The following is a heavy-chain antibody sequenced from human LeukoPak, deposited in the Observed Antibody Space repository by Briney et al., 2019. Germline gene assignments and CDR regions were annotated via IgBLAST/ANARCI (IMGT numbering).Heavy chain of an antibody. D-gene: IGHD3-22*01. Sequence: SLPLFCAASGFPFSASAMHWLRQTSGKGLESDGRISNKANNYATLYAASVQARFTISRDDSKRTAFLHMNSLNTDHAAAYHRARHGDGHDVSGYTDFWGHRTLVTVSS. J-gene: IGHJ4*01. V-gene: IGHV3-73*01. CDR1: GFPFSASA. CDR3: ARHGDGHDVSGYTDF. CDR2: ISNKANNYAT.